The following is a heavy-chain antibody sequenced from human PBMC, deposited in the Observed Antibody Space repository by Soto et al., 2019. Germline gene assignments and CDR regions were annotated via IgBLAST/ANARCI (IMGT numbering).Heavy chain of an antibody. CDR2: INSDGSST. V-gene: IGHV3-74*01. J-gene: IGHJ3*02. Sequence: PGGSLRLSCAASGFTFSSYWMHWVRQAPGKGLVWVSRINSDGSSTSCADSVKGRFTISRDNAKSTLYLQMNSLRAEDTAVYYCARGRRGEAFDIWGQGTMVTVSS. D-gene: IGHD3-16*01. CDR3: ARGRRGEAFDI. CDR1: GFTFSSYW.